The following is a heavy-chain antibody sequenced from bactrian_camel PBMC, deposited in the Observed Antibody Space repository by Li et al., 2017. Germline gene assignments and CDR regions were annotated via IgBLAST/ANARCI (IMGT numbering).Heavy chain of an antibody. V-gene: IGHV3S53*01. Sequence: QLVESGGGSVQAGGSLRLSCAAPGYRYDTYCMGWFRQAPGKAREGIAVIDSDGIASYADSVKGRFTITRDKARDLVYLQMNGLQPEDTGMYFCAADQLYG. D-gene: IGHD6*01. CDR2: IDSDGIA. CDR1: GYRYDTYC.